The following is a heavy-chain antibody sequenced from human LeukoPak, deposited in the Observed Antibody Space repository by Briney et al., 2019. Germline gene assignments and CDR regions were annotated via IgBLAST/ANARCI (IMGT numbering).Heavy chain of an antibody. J-gene: IGHJ4*02. Sequence: GGSLRLSCAASGFTFSSYPMSWVRQAPGKGLEWVSAISDSDGSTYYADSVKGRFTISRDTSKNTLYLQMNSLRAEDTAVYYCAKDLEYIISADTGFDYWGQGTLVTVSS. V-gene: IGHV3-23*01. D-gene: IGHD6-6*01. CDR2: ISDSDGST. CDR1: GFTFSSYP. CDR3: AKDLEYIISADTGFDY.